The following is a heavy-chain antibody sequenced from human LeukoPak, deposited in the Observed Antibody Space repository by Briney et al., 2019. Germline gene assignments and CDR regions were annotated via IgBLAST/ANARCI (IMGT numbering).Heavy chain of an antibody. CDR1: GYAFGDEY. Sequence: GASVKVSCKASGYAFGDEYIHWVRQAPGQGFEWMGWINPNSGGTKYAQRFQGRVTMTRDTSITTAYMELSRLRSDDTAVYYCARRVQKLVATSWFDPWGQGTLVIVSS. CDR3: ARRVQKLVATSWFDP. CDR2: INPNSGGT. D-gene: IGHD6-13*01. V-gene: IGHV1-2*02. J-gene: IGHJ5*02.